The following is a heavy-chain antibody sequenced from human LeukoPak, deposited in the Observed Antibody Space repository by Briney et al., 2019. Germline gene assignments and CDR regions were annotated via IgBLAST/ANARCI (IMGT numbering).Heavy chain of an antibody. CDR3: ARELTYSDY. Sequence: GGSLRLSCAASGFTFSSYAMNWVRQAPGKGLEWVSSISRDGNYIYYADSVKGRFTISRDNAKNSLYLQMNSLRAEDTAVYYCARELTYSDYWGQGTLVTVSS. D-gene: IGHD4-11*01. J-gene: IGHJ4*02. CDR2: ISRDGNYI. V-gene: IGHV3-21*01. CDR1: GFTFSSYA.